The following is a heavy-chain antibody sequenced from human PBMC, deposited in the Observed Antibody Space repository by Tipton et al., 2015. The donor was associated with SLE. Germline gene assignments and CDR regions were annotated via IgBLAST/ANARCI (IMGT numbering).Heavy chain of an antibody. CDR3: ARGGDFGTFVL. CDR1: GLIVTDEY. D-gene: IGHD2-21*02. J-gene: IGHJ4*02. V-gene: IGHV3-53*01. CDR2: IYHTGRT. Sequence: SLRLSCAVSGLIVTDEYISWVRQVAGKGLEWVSVIYHTGRTYYADSVKGRFTISRDRSQNTVSLQMDSLRADDTAMYYCARGGDFGTFVLWGQGTQVTVSS.